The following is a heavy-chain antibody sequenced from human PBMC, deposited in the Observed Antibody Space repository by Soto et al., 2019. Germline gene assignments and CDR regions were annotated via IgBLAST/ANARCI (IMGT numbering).Heavy chain of an antibody. V-gene: IGHV1-8*01. D-gene: IGHD5-12*01. J-gene: IGHJ4*02. Sequence: ASVKVSCKASGYTFTSYDINWVRQAPGQGLEWMGWMNPNTGNTRYAQKFQGRVVMTRDTSVSTAYMELSSLRSEDTAVYYCARGELATKTDYWGQGTLVTVS. CDR1: GYTFTSYD. CDR3: ARGELATKTDY. CDR2: MNPNTGNT.